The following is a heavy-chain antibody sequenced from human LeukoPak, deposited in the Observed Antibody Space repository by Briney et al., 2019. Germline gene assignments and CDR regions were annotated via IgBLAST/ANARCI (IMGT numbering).Heavy chain of an antibody. CDR3: ARGYGSGSYLATWFDP. V-gene: IGHV4-59*01. D-gene: IGHD3-10*01. CDR2: IYYSGST. Sequence: SETLSLTCTVSGGSISSYYWSWIRQPPGKGLEWIGYIYYSGSTNYNPSLKSRVTISVDTSKNQFSLKLSSVTAADTAVYYCARGYGSGSYLATWFDPWGQGTLVTVSS. CDR1: GGSISSYY. J-gene: IGHJ5*02.